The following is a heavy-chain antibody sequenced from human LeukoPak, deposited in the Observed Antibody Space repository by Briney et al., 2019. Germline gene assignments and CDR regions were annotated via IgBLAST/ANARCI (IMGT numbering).Heavy chain of an antibody. V-gene: IGHV3-7*01. Sequence: GSLRLSCAASGFTFRSYWMSWVRQAPGKGLEWVANIKQDGSEKYYVDSVKGRFTISRDNAKNSLYLQMNSLRAEDTAVYYCARAKDYYGSGSYYPGNWFDPWGQGTLVTVSS. CDR1: GFTFRSYW. CDR3: ARAKDYYGSGSYYPGNWFDP. CDR2: IKQDGSEK. D-gene: IGHD3-10*01. J-gene: IGHJ5*02.